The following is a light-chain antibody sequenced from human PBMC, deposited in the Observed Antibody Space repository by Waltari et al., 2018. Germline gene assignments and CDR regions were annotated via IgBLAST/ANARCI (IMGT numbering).Light chain of an antibody. J-gene: IGLJ2*01. Sequence: YELTQPPSVSVSPGQTARITCSGDGLPNQYAYWYQKRPGQAPRLLKFKDTERPSAIPERFSGSSSGTTVTLTVSGVQAEDEADYYCQSADSSGPWIFGGGTKLTVL. V-gene: IGLV3-25*03. CDR2: KDT. CDR1: GLPNQY. CDR3: QSADSSGPWI.